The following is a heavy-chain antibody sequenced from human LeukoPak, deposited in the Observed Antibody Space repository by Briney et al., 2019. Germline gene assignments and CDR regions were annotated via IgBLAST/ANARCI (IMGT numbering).Heavy chain of an antibody. J-gene: IGHJ1*01. CDR2: ISRSGSTI. D-gene: IGHD3-10*01. Sequence: PGGSLRLSCVASGFTFSSYEMNWVRQAPGKGLEWVSYISRSGSTIYYADSVKGRFTISRDNAKNSLDLQMNSLRAEDTAVYYCARDRFYFQHWGQGTLVTVSS. V-gene: IGHV3-48*03. CDR3: ARDRFYFQH. CDR1: GFTFSSYE.